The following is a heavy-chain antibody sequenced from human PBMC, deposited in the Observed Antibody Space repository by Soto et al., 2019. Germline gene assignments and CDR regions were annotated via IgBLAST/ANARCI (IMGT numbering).Heavy chain of an antibody. J-gene: IGHJ5*02. Sequence: QVQLVQSGAEVKKPGSSVKVSCKASGGTFSSYTISWVRQAPGQGLKWMGRIIPILGIANYAQKFQGRVTITADKSTSTAYMELSSLRSEDTAVYYCARDRRDYGIPNAGVWFDPWGQGTLVTVSS. CDR1: GGTFSSYT. D-gene: IGHD4-17*01. V-gene: IGHV1-69*08. CDR2: IIPILGIA. CDR3: ARDRRDYGIPNAGVWFDP.